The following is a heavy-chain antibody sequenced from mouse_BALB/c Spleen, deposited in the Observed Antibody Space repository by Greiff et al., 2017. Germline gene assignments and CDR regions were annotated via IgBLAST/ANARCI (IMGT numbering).Heavy chain of an antibody. J-gene: IGHJ4*01. V-gene: IGHV5-12-1*01. CDR3: ARHNYYDYDYAMDY. D-gene: IGHD2-4*01. CDR1: GFAFSSYD. CDR2: ISSGGGST. Sequence: EVKVVESGGGLVKPGGSLKLSCAASGFAFSSYDMSWVRQTPEKRLEWVAYISSGGGSTYYPDTVKGRFTISRDNAKNTLYLQMSSLKSEDTAMYYCARHNYYDYDYAMDYWGQGTSVTVSS.